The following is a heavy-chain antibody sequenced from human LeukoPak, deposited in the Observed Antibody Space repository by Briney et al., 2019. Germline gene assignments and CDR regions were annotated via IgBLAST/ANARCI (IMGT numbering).Heavy chain of an antibody. D-gene: IGHD1-26*01. CDR2: FYSGGST. CDR3: ARALGVSGSYYFFDY. J-gene: IGHJ4*02. CDR1: GLTVSSNY. V-gene: IGHV3-66*01. Sequence: GGSLRLSCVASGLTVSSNYMTWVRQAPGKGLEWVSFFYSGGSTYYADSVKGRFTISRDNSKNTLYLQMNSLRAEDTAVYYCARALGVSGSYYFFDYWGQGTLVTVSS.